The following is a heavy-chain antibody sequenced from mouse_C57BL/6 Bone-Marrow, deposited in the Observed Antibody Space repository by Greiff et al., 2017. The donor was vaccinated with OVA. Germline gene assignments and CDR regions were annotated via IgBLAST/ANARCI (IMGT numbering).Heavy chain of an antibody. CDR1: GYTFTSYW. Sequence: QVQLKQPGAELVKPGASVKVSCKASGYTFTSYWMHWVKQRPGQGLEWIGRIHPSDSDTNYNQKFKGKATLTVDTSSSTAYMQLSSLTSEDAAVYYGAICAYSNYAFDYWGQGTTLTVSS. J-gene: IGHJ2*01. D-gene: IGHD2-5*01. CDR3: AICAYSNYAFDY. V-gene: IGHV1-74*01. CDR2: IHPSDSDT.